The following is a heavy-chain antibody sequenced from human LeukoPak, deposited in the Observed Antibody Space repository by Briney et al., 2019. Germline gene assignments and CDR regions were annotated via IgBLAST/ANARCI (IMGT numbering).Heavy chain of an antibody. CDR2: IWYDGGNK. CDR3: ARDLPYYYGSGSPDFDY. V-gene: IGHV3-33*01. Sequence: PGRSLRLSCAASGFTFSSYGMHWVRQAPGKGLEWVAVIWYDGGNKYYADSVKGRFTISRDNSKNTLYLQMNSLRAEDTAVYYCARDLPYYYGSGSPDFDYWGQGTLVTVSS. J-gene: IGHJ4*02. CDR1: GFTFSSYG. D-gene: IGHD3-10*01.